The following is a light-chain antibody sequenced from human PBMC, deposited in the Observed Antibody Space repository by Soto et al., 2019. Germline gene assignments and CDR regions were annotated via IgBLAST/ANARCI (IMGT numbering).Light chain of an antibody. CDR3: QRYGGPSWT. CDR2: GAS. CDR1: QSVTSNY. V-gene: IGKV3-20*01. Sequence: EIVLTQSPGTLSLSPGERATLSCRASQSVTSNYLAWYQQKPGQAPRLLIFGASSRATGIPDKFSGSGSGTDFTLTISRLEPDDFAVYYCQRYGGPSWTFXQGTKVDIK. J-gene: IGKJ1*01.